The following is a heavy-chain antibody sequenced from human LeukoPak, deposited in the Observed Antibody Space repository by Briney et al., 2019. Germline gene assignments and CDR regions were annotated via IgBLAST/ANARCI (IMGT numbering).Heavy chain of an antibody. V-gene: IGHV4-34*01. D-gene: IGHD1-1*01. CDR1: GGSFSNYY. Sequence: SETLSLTCAVYGGSFSNYYWSWIRQPPGKGLEWIGEINHRGSTSYKPSLKSRVTISLDTSKNQFSLKLSSVTAADTAAYYCAKDRTGTTGRDWVDPWGQGTLVTVSS. J-gene: IGHJ5*02. CDR3: AKDRTGTTGRDWVDP. CDR2: INHRGST.